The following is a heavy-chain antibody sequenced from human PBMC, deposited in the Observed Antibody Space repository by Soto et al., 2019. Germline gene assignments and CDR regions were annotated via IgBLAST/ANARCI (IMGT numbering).Heavy chain of an antibody. V-gene: IGHV1-2*02. D-gene: IGHD1-26*01. Sequence: GASVKVSCKASGYTFTGYYMHWVRQAPGQGLEWMGWINPNSGGTNYAQKFQGRVTMTRDTSISTAYMELSRLRSDDTAVYYCARDIEGGGSYGYYYYYGMDVWGQGTTVTSP. CDR3: ARDIEGGGSYGYYYYYGMDV. J-gene: IGHJ6*02. CDR2: INPNSGGT. CDR1: GYTFTGYY.